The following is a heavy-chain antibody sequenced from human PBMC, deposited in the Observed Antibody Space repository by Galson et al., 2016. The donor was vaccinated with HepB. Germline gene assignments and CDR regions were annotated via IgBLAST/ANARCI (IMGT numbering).Heavy chain of an antibody. Sequence: SETLSLTCTVDGGSVVGYYWTWIRQSPGKRLEWIGEIDAGGSNTYNPSVKGRVTISLDRSTTSISLKLTSVTAADTGLYFCARVRAGFQVPLAPWGLGTLVTVTS. V-gene: IGHV4-34*01. CDR1: GGSVVGYY. J-gene: IGHJ5*02. CDR3: ARVRAGFQVPLAP. CDR2: IDAGGSN.